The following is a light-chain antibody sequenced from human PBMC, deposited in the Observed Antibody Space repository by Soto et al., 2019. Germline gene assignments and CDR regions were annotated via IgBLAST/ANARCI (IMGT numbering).Light chain of an antibody. CDR1: QSITNY. V-gene: IGKV1-39*01. Sequence: DIQMTQSPPSLAASVGDRVTITCRASQSITNYLNWYQQKPGRAPKLLIYSTSLLPSGVPSRFSGSGSGTVFTLTISSLQPEDFATYYCRESYTTPLTFGGGTKVDIK. CDR2: STS. CDR3: RESYTTPLT. J-gene: IGKJ4*01.